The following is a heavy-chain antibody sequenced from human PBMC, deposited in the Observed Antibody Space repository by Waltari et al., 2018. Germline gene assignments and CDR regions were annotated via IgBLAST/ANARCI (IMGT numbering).Heavy chain of an antibody. J-gene: IGHJ4*02. Sequence: QVQLVQSGAEVKQPGSSVTVSCKASGGTFSRYAIRWVRPAPGQGLAWMGGIIPILGTANDAKKFQGRVTITADESTSTAYRELSSLRSEDTAVYYCATLGIAVAGTGGGYWGQGTLVTVSS. D-gene: IGHD6-19*01. CDR2: IIPILGTA. CDR3: ATLGIAVAGTGGGY. CDR1: GGTFSRYA. V-gene: IGHV1-69*01.